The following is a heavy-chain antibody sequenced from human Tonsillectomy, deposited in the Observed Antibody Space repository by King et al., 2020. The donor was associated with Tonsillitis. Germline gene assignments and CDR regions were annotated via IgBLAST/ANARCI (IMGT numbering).Heavy chain of an antibody. CDR2: IFYSGNT. CDR1: GGPISSGGYS. D-gene: IGHD2-15*01. Sequence: QLQESGSGLVKPSQTLSLTCAVSGGPISSGGYSWSWIRQPPGKGLEWIGYIFYSGNTYYNPSLKSRVTISVERPKNQFSLKLSSVTAADTAVYYCASGGGSVVDTFDYWGQGTLVTVSS. V-gene: IGHV4-30-2*01. J-gene: IGHJ4*02. CDR3: ASGGGSVVDTFDY.